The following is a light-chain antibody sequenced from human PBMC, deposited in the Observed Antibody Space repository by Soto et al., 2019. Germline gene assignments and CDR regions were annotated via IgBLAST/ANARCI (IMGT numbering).Light chain of an antibody. V-gene: IGKV3-11*01. J-gene: IGKJ4*01. Sequence: ENVLTQSPGTLSLSPGERATLSCRASLSVTSYLAWHQQKPGQAPRLLIYDASNTATGIPARFSGSGSGTDFTLTISSLEPEDFAVYYCQQRSNWTLTFGGGTKVDIK. CDR1: LSVTSY. CDR3: QQRSNWTLT. CDR2: DAS.